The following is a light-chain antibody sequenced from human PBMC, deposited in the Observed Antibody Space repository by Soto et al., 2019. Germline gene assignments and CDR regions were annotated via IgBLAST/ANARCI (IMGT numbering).Light chain of an antibody. Sequence: EIVMTQSPVTLSLSPGERATLSCSASESVSNNLAWYQQKAGQAPRLLIYDASNRATGIPARFSGSGSGTAFTLTISSLEPEDFAVYYCQKRSNWPQTFGQGTKVDIK. CDR3: QKRSNWPQT. J-gene: IGKJ1*01. CDR1: ESVSNN. CDR2: DAS. V-gene: IGKV3-11*01.